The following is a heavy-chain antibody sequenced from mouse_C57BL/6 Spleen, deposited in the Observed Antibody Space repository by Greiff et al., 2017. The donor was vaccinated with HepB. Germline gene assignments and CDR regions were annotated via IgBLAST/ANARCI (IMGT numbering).Heavy chain of an antibody. CDR3: ARSDSNYGFDY. D-gene: IGHD2-5*01. J-gene: IGHJ2*01. Sequence: QVQLQQPGAELVMPGASVKLSCKASGYTFTSYWMHWVKQRPGQGLEWIGEIDPSDSYTNYNQKFKGKSTLTVDKSSSTAYMQLSSLTSEDSAVYYCARSDSNYGFDYWGQGTTLTVSS. CDR1: GYTFTSYW. CDR2: IDPSDSYT. V-gene: IGHV1-69*01.